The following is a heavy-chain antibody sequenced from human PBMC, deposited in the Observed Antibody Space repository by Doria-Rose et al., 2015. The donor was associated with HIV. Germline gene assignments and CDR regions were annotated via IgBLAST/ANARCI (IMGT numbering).Heavy chain of an antibody. Sequence: QVTLKESGPVLVKPTETLTLTCTVSGVSLSSPGMGVSWIRQPPGKALEWLANIFSDDERSYNSSLKSRLTISRRTSKIQVVLTMTDMDPVDTATYYCARIKSSRWYHKYYFDFWGQGTLVIVSA. CDR2: IFSDDER. D-gene: IGHD6-13*01. V-gene: IGHV2-26*01. J-gene: IGHJ4*02. CDR3: ARIKSSRWYHKYYFDF. CDR1: GVSLSSPGMG.